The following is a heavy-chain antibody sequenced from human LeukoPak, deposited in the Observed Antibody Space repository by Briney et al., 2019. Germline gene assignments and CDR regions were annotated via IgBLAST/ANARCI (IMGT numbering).Heavy chain of an antibody. CDR2: IYTSGST. Sequence: SETLSLTCTVSGGSISSYYWSWIRQPAGKGLEWIGRIYTSGSTNYNPSLKSRVTMSVDTSKNQFSLKLSSVTAADTAVYYCARDSDYGDAYYFDYWGQGTLATVSS. D-gene: IGHD4-17*01. V-gene: IGHV4-4*07. J-gene: IGHJ4*02. CDR1: GGSISSYY. CDR3: ARDSDYGDAYYFDY.